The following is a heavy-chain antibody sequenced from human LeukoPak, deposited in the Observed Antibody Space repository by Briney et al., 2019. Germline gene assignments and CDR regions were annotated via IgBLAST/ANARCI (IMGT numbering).Heavy chain of an antibody. CDR2: IRNKANSYTT. CDR1: EFTFSDHY. J-gene: IGHJ3*02. Sequence: PGGSLRLSCAASEFTFSDHYMDWVRQAPGKGLEWVGRIRNKANSYTTEYAASVKGRFTISRDDSKNSLHLQMNSLKTEDTAVYYCARAFYDSTGYASDIWGQGTMVTVSS. CDR3: ARAFYDSTGYASDI. V-gene: IGHV3-72*01. D-gene: IGHD3-22*01.